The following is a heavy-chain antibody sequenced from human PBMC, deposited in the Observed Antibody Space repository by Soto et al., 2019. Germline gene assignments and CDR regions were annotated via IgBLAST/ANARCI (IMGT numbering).Heavy chain of an antibody. D-gene: IGHD2-21*01. J-gene: IGHJ6*03. CDR3: EKELDSEYSYTDD. CDR1: GFTFSSYG. V-gene: IGHV3-30*18. Sequence: QVQLVESGGGVVQPGRSLRLSCAASGFTFSSYGMHWFRQAPVKGLEWVAVISYDGSNKYYADSVKGRFTISRDNAKNTLYLQMNSLRAEDTAVYYCEKELDSEYSYTDDWGKGTTVTVSS. CDR2: ISYDGSNK.